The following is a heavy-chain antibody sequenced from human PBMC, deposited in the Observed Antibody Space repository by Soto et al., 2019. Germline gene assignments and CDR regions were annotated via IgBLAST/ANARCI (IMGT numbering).Heavy chain of an antibody. D-gene: IGHD2-2*01. V-gene: IGHV1-46*01. CDR1: GYTFTSYY. J-gene: IGHJ5*02. CDR3: AFQGGYYSSTSCRNNWFDP. Sequence: ASVKVSCKASGYTFTSYYMHWVRQAPGQGLEWMGIINPSGGSTSYAQKFQGRVTMTRDTSTSTVYMELSSLRSEDTAVYFCAFQGGYYSSTSCRNNWFDPWGQGTLVTVSS. CDR2: INPSGGST.